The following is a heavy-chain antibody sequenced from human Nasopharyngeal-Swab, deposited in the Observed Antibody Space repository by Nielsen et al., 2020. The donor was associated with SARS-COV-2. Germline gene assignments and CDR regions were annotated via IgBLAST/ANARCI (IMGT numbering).Heavy chain of an antibody. CDR3: ATVYGDYPLSGLRY. V-gene: IGHV1-24*01. CDR2: FDPEDDET. D-gene: IGHD4-17*01. CDR1: GYTLTELS. Sequence: ASVKVSCKVSGYTLTELSMHWVRQAPGEGLEWMGGFDPEDDETIYAQKFQGRVTMTEDTSTDTAYMELSSLRSEDTAVYYCATVYGDYPLSGLRYWGQGTLVTVSS. J-gene: IGHJ4*02.